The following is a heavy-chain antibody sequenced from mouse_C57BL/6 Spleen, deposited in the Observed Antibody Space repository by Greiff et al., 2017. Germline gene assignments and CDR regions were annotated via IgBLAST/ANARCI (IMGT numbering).Heavy chain of an antibody. CDR3: ARRGYSDFDY. CDR1: GFTFSSYT. J-gene: IGHJ2*01. CDR2: ISGGGGNT. V-gene: IGHV5-9*01. D-gene: IGHD2-3*01. Sequence: EVKLEESGGGLVKPGGSLKLSCAASGFTFSSYTMSWVRQTTEKRLEWVATISGGGGNTYYPDSVKGRFTISRDNAKNPLYLQMSSLRSEYTALYYCARRGYSDFDYWGQGTTLTVSS.